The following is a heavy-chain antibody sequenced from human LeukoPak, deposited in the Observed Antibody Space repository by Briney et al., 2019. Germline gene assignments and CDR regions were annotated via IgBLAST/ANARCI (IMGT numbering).Heavy chain of an antibody. CDR1: GVSFSGYY. J-gene: IGHJ4*02. D-gene: IGHD3-9*01. V-gene: IGHV4-34*01. Sequence: PSETLSLTCAVYGVSFSGYYWSWIRQPPGKGLEWIGEISHSGSTNYNPSLKSRVTISVDTSKNQFSLKLSSVTAADTAVYYCARGYDILTGYYNGPDYWGQGTLVTVSS. CDR2: ISHSGST. CDR3: ARGYDILTGYYNGPDY.